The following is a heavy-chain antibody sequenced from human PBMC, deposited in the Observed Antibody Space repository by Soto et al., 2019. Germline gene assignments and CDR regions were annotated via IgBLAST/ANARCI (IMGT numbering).Heavy chain of an antibody. CDR2: INGGTGQT. J-gene: IGHJ3*02. D-gene: IGHD1-26*01. CDR3: ARALNSGSFQTHDACDI. CDR1: GYSFSTYA. Sequence: ASVKVSCKASGYSFSTYAMHWVRQAPGQSLEWMGWINGGTGQTKYSQRFQDRLTITRDTSASTGYMELSSLRSEDTAVYYCARALNSGSFQTHDACDIWGQ. V-gene: IGHV1-3*01.